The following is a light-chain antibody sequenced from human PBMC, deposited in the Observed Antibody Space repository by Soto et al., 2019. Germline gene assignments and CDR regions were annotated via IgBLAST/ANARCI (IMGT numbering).Light chain of an antibody. CDR2: EVS. Sequence: QSALTQPASVSGSPGQSISISCTGTSSDVCGYNYVSWYQQHPGKAPKLMIYEVSNRLSGVSNRFSGSKSGNTASLTIAGLQAEDEADYYGSSYTSSSTNWVFGGGTKVTVL. V-gene: IGLV2-14*01. J-gene: IGLJ3*02. CDR3: SSYTSSSTNWV. CDR1: SSDVCGYNY.